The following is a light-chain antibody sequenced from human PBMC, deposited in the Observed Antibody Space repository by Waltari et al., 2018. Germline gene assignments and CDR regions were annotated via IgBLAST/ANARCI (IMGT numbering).Light chain of an antibody. CDR1: NSNIGTRY. Sequence: QSVLTQPPPASAPPGPQVTISCSARNSNIGTRYLCCYQPPPGAAPRLLISRNDQRPSGVPDRFSASKSGTSASLAISGLRSEDEGEYYCAVWDESLRAFVVGPGTTVIVL. CDR3: AVWDESLRAFV. V-gene: IGLV1-47*01. CDR2: RND. J-gene: IGLJ1*01.